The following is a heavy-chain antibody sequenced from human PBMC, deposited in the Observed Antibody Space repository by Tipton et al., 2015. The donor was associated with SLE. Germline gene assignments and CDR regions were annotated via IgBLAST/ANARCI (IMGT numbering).Heavy chain of an antibody. CDR2: IYYSGST. V-gene: IGHV4-39*01. CDR3: TRQPNSPIIGLSYFDY. J-gene: IGHJ4*02. Sequence: GLVKPSETLSLTCIVSGGSISSSSYYWGWIRQPPGKGLEWIGSIYYSGSTYYNPSLKSRVTISVDTSKNQFSLKLSSVTAADTAVYYCTRQPNSPIIGLSYFDYWGQGTLVTVSS. D-gene: IGHD2-8*01. CDR1: GGSISSSSYY.